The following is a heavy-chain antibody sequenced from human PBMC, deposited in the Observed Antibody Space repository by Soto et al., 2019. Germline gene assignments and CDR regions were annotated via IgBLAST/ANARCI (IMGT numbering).Heavy chain of an antibody. D-gene: IGHD4-4*01. CDR2: AYYSGST. CDR3: ARGTDYTQIASYPYGMAV. J-gene: IGHJ6*02. CDR1: GKSVSTFY. V-gene: IGHV4-59*02. Sequence: SETLSLTCTVSGKSVSTFYWSWIRQPPGKGLEWIGHAYYSGSTNYDPSLKSRVTISVDMSKNQVSLRLTSVTAADTAVYYCARGTDYTQIASYPYGMAVWSHGTSVTVSS.